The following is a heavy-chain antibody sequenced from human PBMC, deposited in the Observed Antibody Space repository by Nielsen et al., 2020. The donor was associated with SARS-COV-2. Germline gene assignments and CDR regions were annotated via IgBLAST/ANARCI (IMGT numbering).Heavy chain of an antibody. Sequence: SETLSLTCAVYGGSFSGYYWSWIRQPPGKGLEWIGEINHSGSTNYNPSLKSRVTISVDTSKNQFSLKLSSVTAADTAVYYCARDTAMVIFYWGQGTLVTVSS. J-gene: IGHJ4*02. V-gene: IGHV4-34*01. CDR3: ARDTAMVIFY. CDR2: INHSGST. D-gene: IGHD5-18*01. CDR1: GGSFSGYY.